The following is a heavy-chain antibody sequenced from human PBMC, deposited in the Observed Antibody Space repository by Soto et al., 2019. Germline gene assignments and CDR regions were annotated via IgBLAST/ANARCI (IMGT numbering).Heavy chain of an antibody. D-gene: IGHD3-3*01. J-gene: IGHJ6*02. V-gene: IGHV3-30*18. CDR1: GFTFSSYA. CDR3: AKDFGRVDYDFWSGAYYGMDV. Sequence: GGSLRLSCAASGFTFSSYAMHWVRQAPGKGLEWVAVISYDGSNKYYADSVKGRFTISRDNSKNTLYLQMNSLRAEDTAVYYCAKDFGRVDYDFWSGAYYGMDVWGQGTTVTVSS. CDR2: ISYDGSNK.